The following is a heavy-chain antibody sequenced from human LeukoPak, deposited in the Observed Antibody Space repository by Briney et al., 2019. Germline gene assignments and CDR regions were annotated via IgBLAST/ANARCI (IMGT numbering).Heavy chain of an antibody. D-gene: IGHD2-2*01. V-gene: IGHV4-38-2*02. Sequence: SETLSLTCSVSGYSISSGYYWGWIRQPPGKGLEWIGSIYQSGSTYYNPSLKSRVTMSVDTSKNQFSLKLSSVTAADTAVYYCARGSRGQIVVVPASGAFDIWGQGTMVTVSS. CDR3: ARGSRGQIVVVPASGAFDI. CDR2: IYQSGST. CDR1: GYSISSGYY. J-gene: IGHJ3*02.